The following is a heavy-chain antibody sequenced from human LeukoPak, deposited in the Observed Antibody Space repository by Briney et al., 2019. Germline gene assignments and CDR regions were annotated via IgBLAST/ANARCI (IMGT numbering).Heavy chain of an antibody. CDR3: ARFEGGGSYYDSSAFDY. Sequence: ASVKVSCKASGYTFTSYGISWVRQAPGQGLEWTGWISAYNGNTNYAQKLQGRVTMTTDTSTSTAYMELRSLRSDDTAVYYCARFEGGGSYYDSSAFDYWGQGTLVTVSS. V-gene: IGHV1-18*01. CDR1: GYTFTSYG. J-gene: IGHJ4*02. D-gene: IGHD3-22*01. CDR2: ISAYNGNT.